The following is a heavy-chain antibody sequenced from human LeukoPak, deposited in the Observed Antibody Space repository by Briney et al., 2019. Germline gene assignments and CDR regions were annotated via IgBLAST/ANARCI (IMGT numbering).Heavy chain of an antibody. Sequence: GGSLRLSCAASGFTFSSYEMNWVHQAPGKGLEWVSYISSSGSTTYYADSVKGRFTISRDNAKNSLYLQMNSLRAEDTAVYYCARDRSGSSPFDYWGQGTLVTVSS. J-gene: IGHJ4*02. CDR3: ARDRSGSSPFDY. CDR2: ISSSGSTT. D-gene: IGHD1-26*01. CDR1: GFTFSSYE. V-gene: IGHV3-48*03.